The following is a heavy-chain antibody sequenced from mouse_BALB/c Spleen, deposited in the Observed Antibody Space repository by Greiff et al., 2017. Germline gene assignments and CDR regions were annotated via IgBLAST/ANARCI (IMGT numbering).Heavy chain of an antibody. J-gene: IGHJ3*01. V-gene: IGHV1S81*02. CDR1: GYTFTSYY. CDR2: INPSNGGT. Sequence: QVQLQQSGAELVKPGASVKLSCKASGYTFTSYYMYWVKQRPGQGLEWIGEINPSNGGTNFNEKFKSKATLTVDKSSSTAYMQLSSLTSEDSAVYYCTFLLRLGGFAYWGQGTLVTVSA. CDR3: TFLLRLGGFAY. D-gene: IGHD1-2*01.